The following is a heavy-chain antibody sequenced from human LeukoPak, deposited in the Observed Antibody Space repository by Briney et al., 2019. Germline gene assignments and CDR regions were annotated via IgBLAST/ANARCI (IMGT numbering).Heavy chain of an antibody. J-gene: IGHJ4*02. D-gene: IGHD5-12*01. CDR2: INYSGST. V-gene: IGHV4-34*01. Sequence: SETLSLTCAVYGGSFSGYYWSWIRQPPGKGLEWIGEINYSGSTNYNPSLKSRVTISVDTSKNQFSLKLSSVTAADTAVYYCARGGPATAYDYWGQGTLVTVSS. CDR1: GGSFSGYY. CDR3: ARGGPATAYDY.